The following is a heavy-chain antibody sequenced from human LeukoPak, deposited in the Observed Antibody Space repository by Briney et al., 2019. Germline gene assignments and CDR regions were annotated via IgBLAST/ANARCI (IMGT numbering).Heavy chain of an antibody. CDR1: GGSISSNTYV. Sequence: SETLSLTCNVSGGSISSNTYVWGWIRRPPGKGLAWIGSIRYSGSTYYNPSLKSRDTISVDTSNNQFSLHLTSLTAADTAVYYCATSNTVSTYNWFDPWGLGTLVTVS. CDR3: ATSNTVSTYNWFDP. D-gene: IGHD4-17*01. CDR2: IRYSGST. J-gene: IGHJ5*02. V-gene: IGHV4-39*01.